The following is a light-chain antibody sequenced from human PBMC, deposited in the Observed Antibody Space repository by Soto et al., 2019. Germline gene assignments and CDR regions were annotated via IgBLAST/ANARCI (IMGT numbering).Light chain of an antibody. CDR1: TNDVGGYNY. Sequence: QSVLTQPASVSGFPGQSITISCTGTTNDVGGYNYVSWYQQHPGKAPKLMIYDVTNRPSGVSNRFSGSKSGNTASLTISGLQAEDEADYYCSSYTSSRTHVFGTGTKLTVL. J-gene: IGLJ1*01. CDR3: SSYTSSRTHV. CDR2: DVT. V-gene: IGLV2-14*01.